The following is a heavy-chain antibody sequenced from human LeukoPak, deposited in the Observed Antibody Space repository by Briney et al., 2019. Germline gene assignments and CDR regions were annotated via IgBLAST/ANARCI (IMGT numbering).Heavy chain of an antibody. CDR1: GGTFSSYA. V-gene: IGHV1-69*04. CDR2: IIPILGIA. Sequence: GSSVKVSCKASGGTFSSYAISWVRQAPGQGLEWMGRIIPILGIANYAQKFQGRVTITADKSTSTAYMELSSLRSEDTAVYYCATPMADYYGSGSHDAFDIWGQGTMVTVSS. CDR3: ATPMADYYGSGSHDAFDI. D-gene: IGHD3-10*01. J-gene: IGHJ3*02.